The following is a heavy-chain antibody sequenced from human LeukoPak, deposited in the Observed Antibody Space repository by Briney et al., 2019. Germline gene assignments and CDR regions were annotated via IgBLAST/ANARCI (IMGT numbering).Heavy chain of an antibody. V-gene: IGHV1-2*02. CDR1: GYTFTGYY. D-gene: IGHD6-19*01. CDR2: INPNSGGT. J-gene: IGHJ4*02. Sequence: ASVKVSCKASGYTFTGYYMHWVRQAPGQGLEWMGWINPNSGGTNYAQKFQGRATMTRDTSISTAYMELSRLRSDDTAVYYCARDGADSSGWVLFDYWGQGTLVTVSS. CDR3: ARDGADSSGWVLFDY.